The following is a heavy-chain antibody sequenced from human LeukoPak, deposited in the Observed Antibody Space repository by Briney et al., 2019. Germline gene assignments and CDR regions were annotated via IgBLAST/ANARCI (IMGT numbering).Heavy chain of an antibody. CDR3: ARENCSSTSCYSYFDY. D-gene: IGHD2-2*02. CDR1: GYTFTCYY. V-gene: IGHV1-2*02. CDR2: INPNSSGT. Sequence: VSVHVYCQASGYTFTCYYMHWVRQAPGQGLGWMGWINPNSSGTNYAQKFQGRVTMTRDTSISTAYMELSRLRSDDTAVYYCARENCSSTSCYSYFDYWGQGTLVTVSS. J-gene: IGHJ4*02.